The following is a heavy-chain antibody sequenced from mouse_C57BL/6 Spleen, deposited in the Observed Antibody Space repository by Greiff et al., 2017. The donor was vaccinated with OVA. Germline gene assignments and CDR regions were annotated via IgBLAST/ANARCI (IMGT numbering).Heavy chain of an antibody. CDR3: TTWGYGSEGY. V-gene: IGHV14-4*01. CDR2: IDPENGDT. Sequence: VQLQQSGAELVRPGASVKLSCTASGFNIKDDYMHWVKQRPDQGLEWIGWIDPENGDTESASKFQGKATITAYTSSNTAYLQLSSLTSEDTAVYYCTTWGYGSEGYWGQGTTLTVSS. CDR1: GFNIKDDY. D-gene: IGHD1-1*01. J-gene: IGHJ2*01.